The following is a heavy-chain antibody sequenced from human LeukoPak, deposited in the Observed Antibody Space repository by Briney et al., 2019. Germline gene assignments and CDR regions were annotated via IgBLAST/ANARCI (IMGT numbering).Heavy chain of an antibody. D-gene: IGHD6-19*01. CDR3: ARLRGGIYSSRDAFDI. Sequence: GASVTVSFRASGYTFTTNGISWVRQAPGQGLEWMAWISPDNGDTKYAQEFQGRLTVTTDTSTSTAYMELRSLRSDDTAVYYCARLRGGIYSSRDAFDIWGQGTMVIVSS. CDR2: ISPDNGDT. J-gene: IGHJ3*02. V-gene: IGHV1-18*04. CDR1: GYTFTTNG.